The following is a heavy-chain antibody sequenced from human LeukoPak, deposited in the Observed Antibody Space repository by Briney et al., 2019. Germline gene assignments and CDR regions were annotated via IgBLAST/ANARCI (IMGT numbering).Heavy chain of an antibody. J-gene: IGHJ5*02. CDR1: GYTFTGYY. CDR3: ARDRSRGQKHNWFDP. CDR2: INPNSGGT. Sequence: VSVKVSCKASGYTFTGYYMHWVRQAPGQGLEWMGWINPNSGGTNYAQKFQGWVTMTRDTSISTAYMELSRLRSDDTAVYYCARDRSRGQKHNWFDPWGQGTLVTVSP. V-gene: IGHV1-2*04.